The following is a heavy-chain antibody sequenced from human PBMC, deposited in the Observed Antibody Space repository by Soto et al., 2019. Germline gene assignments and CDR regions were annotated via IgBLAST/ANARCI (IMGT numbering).Heavy chain of an antibody. CDR2: INAGNGNT. CDR1: GYTFTSYA. CDR3: ARGRSSSWPTGFDP. V-gene: IGHV1-3*01. J-gene: IGHJ5*02. D-gene: IGHD6-13*01. Sequence: GASVKVSCKASGYTFTSYAMHWVRQAPGQRLEWMGWINAGNGNTKYSQKFQGRVIITRDTSASTAYMELSSVTAADTAVYYCARGRSSSWPTGFDPWGQGTLVTVSS.